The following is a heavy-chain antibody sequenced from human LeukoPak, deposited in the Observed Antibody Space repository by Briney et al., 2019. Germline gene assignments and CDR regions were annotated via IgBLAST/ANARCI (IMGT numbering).Heavy chain of an antibody. D-gene: IGHD3-22*01. Sequence: PGGSLRLSCAASGFTFSSYSMNWVRQAPGKGLEWVSSISSSSSYIYYADSVKGRFTISRDNAKNSLYLQMNSLRAEDTAVYYCARVGSDFGYYDSSGYFDYWGQGTLVTVSS. CDR3: ARVGSDFGYYDSSGYFDY. CDR2: ISSSSSYI. V-gene: IGHV3-21*01. CDR1: GFTFSSYS. J-gene: IGHJ4*02.